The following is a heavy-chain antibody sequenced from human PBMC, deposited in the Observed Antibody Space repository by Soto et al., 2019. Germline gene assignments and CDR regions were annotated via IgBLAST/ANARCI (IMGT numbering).Heavy chain of an antibody. CDR1: GFTFSSHA. J-gene: IGHJ5*02. CDR3: SREGRNLNWFDP. V-gene: IGHV3-48*02. D-gene: IGHD4-4*01. CDR2: ISSSSSTI. Sequence: PGGSLRLSCAASGFTFSSHAMTWVRQAPGKGREWVSYISSSSSTIYYADSVKGRFTISRDNAKNSLYLQMNSLRDEDTAVYYCSREGRNLNWFDPWCQGTRVTVAS.